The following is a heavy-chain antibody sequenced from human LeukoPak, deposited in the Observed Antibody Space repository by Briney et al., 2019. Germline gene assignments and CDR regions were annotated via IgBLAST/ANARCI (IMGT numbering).Heavy chain of an antibody. J-gene: IGHJ4*02. CDR3: QSRFLEWLLDY. CDR2: LYYGGYT. CDR1: GGSISSNNYY. V-gene: IGHV4-39*01. D-gene: IGHD3-3*01. Sequence: PSETLSLTCTVSGGSISSNNYYWGWIRQPPGKGLEWIGSLYYGGYTYYNPSLKSRVTISVDTSKNQFSLKLSSVTAADTAIYYCQSRFLEWLLDYWGQGTLVTVSS.